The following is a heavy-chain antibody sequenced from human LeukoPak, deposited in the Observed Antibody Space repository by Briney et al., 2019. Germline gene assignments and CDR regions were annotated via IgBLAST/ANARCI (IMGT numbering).Heavy chain of an antibody. D-gene: IGHD1/OR15-1a*01. CDR1: GFTFSSYD. V-gene: IGHV3-33*01. J-gene: IGHJ5*02. Sequence: HPGGSLRLSCAASGFTFSSYDMHWVRRAPGKGLEWVASIWHDGNRKYHADSVEGRFTIPRDNSKNTVYVQMNSLRADDTAVYYCTRAAGITGTSRDNWFDPWGQGTLVIVSS. CDR2: IWHDGNRK. CDR3: TRAAGITGTSRDNWFDP.